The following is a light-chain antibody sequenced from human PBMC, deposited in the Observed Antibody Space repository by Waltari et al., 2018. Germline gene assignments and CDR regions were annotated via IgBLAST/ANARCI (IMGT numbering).Light chain of an antibody. V-gene: IGKV1-39*01. J-gene: IGKJ4*01. CDR3: QQTYSTHLT. Sequence: DIQLTQSPPSLSASLGARVPITCRASQRINMFLNWDKQKPGKAPNLLIYGAYSLQRGVPSRFSGSGSGTDFTLTISSLHPEDFATYYCQQTYSTHLTFGGGTKVEIK. CDR2: GAY. CDR1: QRINMF.